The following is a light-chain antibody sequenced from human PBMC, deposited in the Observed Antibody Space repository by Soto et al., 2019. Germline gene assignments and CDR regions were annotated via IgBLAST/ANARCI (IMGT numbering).Light chain of an antibody. Sequence: QSVLTQPPSVSGAPGQRVTISCTGSSSNIGADYDVHWYQQLPGAAPKLLIRANTHRPSGVPDRFSASKSGTSASLAITGLQADDEADYSCQSYDSSLSGSVFGGGTKVTVL. V-gene: IGLV1-40*01. CDR2: ANT. CDR3: QSYDSSLSGSV. J-gene: IGLJ3*02. CDR1: SSNIGADYD.